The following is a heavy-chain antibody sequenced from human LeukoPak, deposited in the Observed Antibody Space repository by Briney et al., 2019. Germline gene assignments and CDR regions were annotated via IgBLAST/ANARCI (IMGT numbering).Heavy chain of an antibody. Sequence: GGSPRLSCAASGFNVRSNYMTWVRQAPGKWLEWVSVFYSGGTTSYADSVKGRFTISRDNSKNTLYLQMNSLRAEDTAVYYCARVRGWLYFDFWGQGTLVTVSS. J-gene: IGHJ4*02. V-gene: IGHV3-53*01. CDR1: GFNVRSNY. CDR2: FYSGGTT. D-gene: IGHD5-12*01. CDR3: ARVRGWLYFDF.